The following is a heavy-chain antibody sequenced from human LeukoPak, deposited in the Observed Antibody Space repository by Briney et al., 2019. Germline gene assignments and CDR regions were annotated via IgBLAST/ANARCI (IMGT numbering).Heavy chain of an antibody. D-gene: IGHD6-19*01. CDR2: IYYSGST. CDR1: GGSISSSSYY. Sequence: PSETLSLTCTVPGGSISSSSYYWGWIRQPPGKGLEWIGSIYYSGSTYYNPSLKSRVTISVDTSKNQFSLKLSSVTAADTAVYYCARAHPGGSGQFDYWGQGTLATVSS. CDR3: ARAHPGGSGQFDY. J-gene: IGHJ4*02. V-gene: IGHV4-39*01.